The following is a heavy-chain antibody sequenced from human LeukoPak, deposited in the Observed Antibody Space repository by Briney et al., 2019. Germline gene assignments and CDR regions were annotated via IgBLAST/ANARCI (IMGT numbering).Heavy chain of an antibody. Sequence: GGSLRLSCAASGFTFRNYGMHWVRPAPGKGLGWVADISYDESDKYYADSVKGRFTISRDNSKNTLYLQMNSLRPEDTAVYYCAKGVVAATNAAYYGMDVWGQGTTVTVSS. D-gene: IGHD2-15*01. CDR1: GFTFRNYG. CDR3: AKGVVAATNAAYYGMDV. CDR2: ISYDESDK. V-gene: IGHV3-30*18. J-gene: IGHJ6*02.